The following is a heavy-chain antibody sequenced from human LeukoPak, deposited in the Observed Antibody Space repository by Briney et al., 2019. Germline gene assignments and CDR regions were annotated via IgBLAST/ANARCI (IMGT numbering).Heavy chain of an antibody. CDR3: ARHIAVVVAATGWFDP. D-gene: IGHD2-15*01. CDR2: IKQDGSEK. V-gene: IGHV3-7*01. CDR1: GFTFSSYW. Sequence: GGSLRLSCAASGFTFSSYWMSWVRQAPGKGLEWVANIKQDGSEKYYVDSVKGRFTISRDNAKNSLYLQMNSLRAEDTAVYYCARHIAVVVAATGWFDPWGQGTLVTVSS. J-gene: IGHJ5*02.